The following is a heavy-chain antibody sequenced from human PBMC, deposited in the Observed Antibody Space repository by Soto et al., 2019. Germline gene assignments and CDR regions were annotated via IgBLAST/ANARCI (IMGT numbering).Heavy chain of an antibody. CDR1: GFTFSSYS. D-gene: IGHD3-3*01. CDR3: ARVLTIFGVVRFDY. Sequence: PGGSLRLSCAASGFTFSSYSMNWVRQAPGKGLEWVSSISSSSSYIYYADSVKGRFTISRGNAKNSLYLQMNSLRAEDTAVYYCARVLTIFGVVRFDYWGQGTLVTVSS. CDR2: ISSSSSYI. J-gene: IGHJ4*02. V-gene: IGHV3-21*01.